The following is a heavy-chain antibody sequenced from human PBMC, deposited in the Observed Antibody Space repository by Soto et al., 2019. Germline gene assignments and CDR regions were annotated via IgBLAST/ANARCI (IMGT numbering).Heavy chain of an antibody. CDR3: ARDLSGYYDSSGYHY. Sequence: QVQLQESGPGLVKPSETLSLTCTVSGGSVSSGSYYWSWIRQPPGKGLEWIGYIYYSGSTNYNPSLKSRVTISVDTSKNQFSLKLSSVTAADTAVYYCARDLSGYYDSSGYHYWGQGTLVTVSS. CDR1: GGSVSSGSYY. CDR2: IYYSGST. V-gene: IGHV4-61*01. J-gene: IGHJ4*02. D-gene: IGHD3-22*01.